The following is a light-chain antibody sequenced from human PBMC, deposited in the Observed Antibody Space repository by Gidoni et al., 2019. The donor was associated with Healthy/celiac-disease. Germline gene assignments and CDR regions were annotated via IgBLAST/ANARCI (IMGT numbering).Light chain of an antibody. CDR2: DAS. Sequence: IQMTQSPSSLSASVGDRVTITCQASQDISNYLNWYQQKPGKAPKLLIYDASNLEKGVPSRFSGSGSGTDFTFTISSLQPEDIATYYCQQYDNLLTFGGGTKVEIK. J-gene: IGKJ4*01. CDR3: QQYDNLLT. CDR1: QDISNY. V-gene: IGKV1-33*01.